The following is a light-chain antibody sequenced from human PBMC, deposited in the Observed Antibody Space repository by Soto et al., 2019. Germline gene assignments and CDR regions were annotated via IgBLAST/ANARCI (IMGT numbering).Light chain of an antibody. CDR1: QSLLHSDGYNY. V-gene: IGKV2-28*01. CDR2: LGS. CDR3: MQALETLPT. J-gene: IGKJ1*01. Sequence: DVVMTQSPLSLPVTPGEPASISCRSSQSLLHSDGYNYLDWYLQKPGQPPQVLIYLGSNRASAVHDRFSDSGSGTNFTLKISRVEAEDAGIYYCMQALETLPTFRQGTKVEI.